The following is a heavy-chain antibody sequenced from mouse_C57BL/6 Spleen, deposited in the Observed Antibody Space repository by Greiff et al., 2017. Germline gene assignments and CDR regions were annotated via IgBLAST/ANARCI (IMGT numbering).Heavy chain of an antibody. CDR3: ASDYGGAMDY. D-gene: IGHD1-1*01. V-gene: IGHV3-6*01. CDR1: GYSITSGYY. CDR2: ISYDGSN. J-gene: IGHJ4*01. Sequence: VQLKESGPGLVKPSQSLSLTCSVTGYSITSGYYWHWIRQFPGNKLEWMGYISYDGSNNYNPSLKNRISITRDTSKNQFFLKLNSVTTEDTATYYCASDYGGAMDYWGQGTSVTVSS.